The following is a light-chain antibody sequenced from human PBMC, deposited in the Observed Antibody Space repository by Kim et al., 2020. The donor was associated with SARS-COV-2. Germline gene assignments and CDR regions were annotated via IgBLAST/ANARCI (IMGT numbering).Light chain of an antibody. V-gene: IGKV1-39*01. J-gene: IGKJ4*01. CDR1: QSMSTY. CDR3: QQSYMTPLT. Sequence: ASVGDRVTITCRASQSMSTYLKWYQQKPGKAPRLLIYGASSLQSGVPSRFSGSGSGTDFTLTISSLQPEDFATYYCQQSYMTPLTFGGGTKVDIK. CDR2: GAS.